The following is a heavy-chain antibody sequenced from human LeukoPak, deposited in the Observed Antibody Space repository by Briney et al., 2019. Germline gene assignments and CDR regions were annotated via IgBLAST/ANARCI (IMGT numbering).Heavy chain of an antibody. J-gene: IGHJ4*02. CDR1: GFTFSNCG. Sequence: GGSLRLSCAASGFTFSNCGMHWVRQAPGKGLEWVSCISSSGGSTYYADSVKGRFTISRDNYKNTLYLQMNSLRDEDTAVYYCAKRNSSGSYYFDYWGQGTLVTVSS. CDR2: ISSSGGST. V-gene: IGHV3-23*01. CDR3: AKRNSSGSYYFDY. D-gene: IGHD6-19*01.